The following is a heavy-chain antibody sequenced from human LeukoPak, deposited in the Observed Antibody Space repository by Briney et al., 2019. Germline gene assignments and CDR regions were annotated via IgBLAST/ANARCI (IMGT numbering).Heavy chain of an antibody. CDR1: GFTFSSYS. CDR2: ISSSSSYI. V-gene: IGHV3-21*01. D-gene: IGHD6-25*01. Sequence: PGGSLRLSCAASGFTFSSYSMNWVRQAPGKGLEWVSSISSSSSYIYYADSVKGRFTISRDNAKNSLYLQMNSLRAEDTAVYYCARDAEYSTGAFDIWGQGTMVTVSS. CDR3: ARDAEYSTGAFDI. J-gene: IGHJ3*02.